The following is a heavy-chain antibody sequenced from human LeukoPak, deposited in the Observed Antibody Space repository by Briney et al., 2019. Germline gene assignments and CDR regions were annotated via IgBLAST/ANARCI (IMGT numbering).Heavy chain of an antibody. Sequence: GGSLRLSCGASGFTFSSYAMSSVRQAPGKGVEWVSAISGSGGSTCYADSVKGRFTISRDNSKNTLYLQMNSLGAEDTAVYYCAKAAYGDYELHFDYWGQGTLLSVPS. V-gene: IGHV3-23*01. D-gene: IGHD4-17*01. CDR2: ISGSGGST. CDR3: AKAAYGDYELHFDY. CDR1: GFTFSSYA. J-gene: IGHJ4*02.